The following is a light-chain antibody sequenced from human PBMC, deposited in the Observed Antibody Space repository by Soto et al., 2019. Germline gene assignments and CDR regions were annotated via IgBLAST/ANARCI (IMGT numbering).Light chain of an antibody. CDR2: AVS. CDR1: NSYVGGYNL. Sequence: QSVLTQPRSVSGCPGQSVSISCTGTNSYVGGYNLVSWYQQLPGKAPKLIISAVSYRTSGVSDRFSGSKSGNTASLTISGLQAEDEANYYCCSYTATDAWVFGGGTKVNVL. CDR3: CSYTATDAWV. V-gene: IGLV2-11*01. J-gene: IGLJ3*02.